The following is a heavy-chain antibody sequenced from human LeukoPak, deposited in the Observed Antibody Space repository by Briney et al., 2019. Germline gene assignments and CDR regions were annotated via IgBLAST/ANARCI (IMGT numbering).Heavy chain of an antibody. D-gene: IGHD6-13*01. CDR2: IYYSGST. CDR3: ARVAAAGTWDFDY. Sequence: SETLSLTCTVSGGSISSYYWSWIRQPPGKGLEWIGYIYYSGSTNYNPSLKSRVTISVDTSKNQFSLKLSSVTAADTAVYYCARVAAAGTWDFDYXXXGTLVTVSS. J-gene: IGHJ4*01. V-gene: IGHV4-59*01. CDR1: GGSISSYY.